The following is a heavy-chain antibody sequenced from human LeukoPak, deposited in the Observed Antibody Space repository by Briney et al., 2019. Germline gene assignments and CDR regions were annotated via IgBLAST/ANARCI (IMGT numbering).Heavy chain of an antibody. Sequence: ASVKVSCKASGYTFTGYYMHWVRQAPGQGLEWMGWINPNSGGTNYAQKFQGRVTMTRDTSISTAYMELSRLRSDDTAVYYCARGVVVAPAASANWFDPWGQGTLVTVSS. V-gene: IGHV1-2*02. CDR1: GYTFTGYY. D-gene: IGHD2-2*01. CDR2: INPNSGGT. J-gene: IGHJ5*02. CDR3: ARGVVVAPAASANWFDP.